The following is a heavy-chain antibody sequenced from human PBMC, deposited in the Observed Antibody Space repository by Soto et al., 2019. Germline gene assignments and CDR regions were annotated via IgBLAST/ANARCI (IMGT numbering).Heavy chain of an antibody. V-gene: IGHV3-74*01. CDR3: ARVWAYYDILTGYRENYYYYKDV. D-gene: IGHD3-9*01. CDR2: INSDGSST. Sequence: PGGSLRLSCAASGVTFSSYWMHWVRQAPGKGLVWVSRINSDGSSTSYADSVKGRFTISRDNAKNTLYLQMNSLRAEDTAVYYCARVWAYYDILTGYRENYYYYKDVWGKGTTVTVSS. J-gene: IGHJ6*03. CDR1: GVTFSSYW.